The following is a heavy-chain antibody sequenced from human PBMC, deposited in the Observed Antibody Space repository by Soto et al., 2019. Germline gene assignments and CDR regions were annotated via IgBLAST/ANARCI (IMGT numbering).Heavy chain of an antibody. CDR3: ARDKDRPRLGGNYYYIMDV. D-gene: IGHD5-12*01. V-gene: IGHV1-69*12. CDR1: GGTFSSYA. Sequence: QVQLVQSGAEVKKPGSSVKVSCKASGGTFSSYAISWVQQAPGQGLEWMGGIIPIFRTPDYAQKFQGRVTITADESTSTAYMELSSLRSEDTAVYYCARDKDRPRLGGNYYYIMDVWGQGTTVTVSS. J-gene: IGHJ6*02. CDR2: IIPIFRTP.